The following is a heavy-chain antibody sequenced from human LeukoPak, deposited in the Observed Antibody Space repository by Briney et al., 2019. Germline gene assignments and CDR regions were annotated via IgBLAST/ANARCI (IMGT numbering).Heavy chain of an antibody. CDR2: ISYDGSNK. Sequence: PGGSLRLSCAASGFTFGSYAMPWVRQAPGKGLEWVAVISYDGSNKYYADSVKGRFTISRDNSKNTLYLQMNSLRAEDTAVYYCARDGRYCSSTSCSWYYYYYGMDVWGQGTTVTVSS. J-gene: IGHJ6*02. CDR3: ARDGRYCSSTSCSWYYYYYGMDV. V-gene: IGHV3-30-3*01. D-gene: IGHD2-2*01. CDR1: GFTFGSYA.